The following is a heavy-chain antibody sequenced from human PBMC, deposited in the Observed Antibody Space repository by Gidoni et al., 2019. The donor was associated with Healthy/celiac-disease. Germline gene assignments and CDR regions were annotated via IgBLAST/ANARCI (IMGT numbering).Heavy chain of an antibody. J-gene: IGHJ4*02. CDR1: GYSISSGYY. CDR3: ARFPGYYDSSGLV. D-gene: IGHD3-22*01. CDR2: IYHSGST. Sequence: QVQLQESGPGLVKPSETLSLTCAVSGYSISSGYYWGWIRQPPGKGLEWIGSIYHSGSTYYNPSLKSRVTISVDTSKNQFSLKLSSVTAADTAVYYCARFPGYYDSSGLVWGQGTLVTVSP. V-gene: IGHV4-38-2*01.